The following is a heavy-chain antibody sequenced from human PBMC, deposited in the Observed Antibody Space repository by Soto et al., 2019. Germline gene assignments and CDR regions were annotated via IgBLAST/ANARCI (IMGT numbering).Heavy chain of an antibody. CDR1: GGSISSYY. Sequence: NPSETLSLTCTVSGGSISSYYWSWIRQPPGKGLEWIGYIYNSGSTNYNPSLKSRVTISVDTSKNQFSLKLSSVAAADTAVYYCAYGDSRGPFDSWGQGTLVTVS. CDR2: IYNSGST. V-gene: IGHV4-59*01. D-gene: IGHD4-17*01. J-gene: IGHJ4*02. CDR3: AYGDSRGPFDS.